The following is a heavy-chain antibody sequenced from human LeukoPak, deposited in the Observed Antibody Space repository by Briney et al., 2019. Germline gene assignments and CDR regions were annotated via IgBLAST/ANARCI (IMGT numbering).Heavy chain of an antibody. D-gene: IGHD3-3*01. J-gene: IGHJ5*02. CDR2: IYHSGST. V-gene: IGHV4-30-2*01. CDR3: ASGVTILPFSFDP. CDR1: GGSISSGGYY. Sequence: PSETLSLTCTVSGGSISSGGYYWSWVRQPPGKGLEWIGYIYHSGSTYYNPSLKSRVTISVDRSKNQFSLKLSSVTAADTAVYYCASGVTILPFSFDPWGQGTLVTVSS.